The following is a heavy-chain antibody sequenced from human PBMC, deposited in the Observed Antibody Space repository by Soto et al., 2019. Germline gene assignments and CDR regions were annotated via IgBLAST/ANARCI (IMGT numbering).Heavy chain of an antibody. CDR3: EAEMTFGKLSVV. V-gene: IGHV1-69*13. J-gene: IGHJ3*01. Sequence: SVKVSCKASGDTDTNYVISWVRQAPGQGLEWMGGIFPKFGTTYSAQKLQDRLTITADESTSTVYMQLSSLRLDDTAVYYCEAEMTFGKLSVVWGQGTMVTVSS. CDR1: GDTDTNYV. D-gene: IGHD3-16*02. CDR2: IFPKFGTT.